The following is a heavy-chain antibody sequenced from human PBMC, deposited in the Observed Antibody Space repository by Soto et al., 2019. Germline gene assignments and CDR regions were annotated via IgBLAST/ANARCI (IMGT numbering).Heavy chain of an antibody. CDR1: GGTFSSYA. D-gene: IGHD2-2*01. CDR2: IIPIFGTA. CDR3: ARDSEGIVVVPAAPYGMDV. V-gene: IGHV1-69*01. J-gene: IGHJ6*02. Sequence: QVQLVQSGAEVKKPGSSVKVSCKASGGTFSSYAISWVRQAPGQGLEWMGGIIPIFGTANYAQKLQGRVTITADESTSTAYMELSSLRSEDTAVYYCARDSEGIVVVPAAPYGMDVWGQGTTVTVSS.